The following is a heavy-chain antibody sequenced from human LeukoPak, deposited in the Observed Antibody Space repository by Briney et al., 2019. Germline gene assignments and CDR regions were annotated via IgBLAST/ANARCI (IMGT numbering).Heavy chain of an antibody. CDR1: GYTFTGYY. CDR2: INPNSGIT. CDR3: ARVAGGALHTDDS. V-gene: IGHV1-2*02. D-gene: IGHD4-23*01. Sequence: ASVKVSCKASGYTFTGYYMHWVRQAPGQGLEWMGWINPNSGITNYAQKFLGRVTMTRDTSVSTAYMELSRLRSDDTAVYYCARVAGGALHTDDSWGQGTLVTVSS. J-gene: IGHJ4*02.